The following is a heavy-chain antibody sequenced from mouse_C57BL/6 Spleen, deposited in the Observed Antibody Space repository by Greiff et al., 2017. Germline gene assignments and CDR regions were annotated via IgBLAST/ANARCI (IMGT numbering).Heavy chain of an antibody. J-gene: IGHJ4*01. CDR1: GFSLTSYG. CDR3: AKLWSHGGSAMDY. V-gene: IGHV2-2*01. Sequence: VQVVESGPGLVQPSQSLSITCTVSGFSLTSYGVHWVRQSPGKGLEWLGVIWSGGSTDYNAAFISRLSISKDNSKSQVFFKMNSLQADDTAIYYCAKLWSHGGSAMDYWGQGTSVTVSS. D-gene: IGHD1-1*02. CDR2: IWSGGST.